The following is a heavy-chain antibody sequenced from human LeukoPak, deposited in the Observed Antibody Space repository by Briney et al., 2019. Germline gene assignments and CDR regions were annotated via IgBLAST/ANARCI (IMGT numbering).Heavy chain of an antibody. V-gene: IGHV4-39*01. CDR2: IYYSGST. CDR3: ARQSSYSGYVPKYYFDY. Sequence: SETLSLTCTVSGGSISSSSYYWGWIRQPPGKGLEWIGSIYYSGSTYYNPSLKSRVTISVDTTKNQFSLKLSSVTAADTAVYYCARQSSYSGYVPKYYFDYWGQGTLVTVSS. D-gene: IGHD5-12*01. CDR1: GGSISSSSYY. J-gene: IGHJ4*02.